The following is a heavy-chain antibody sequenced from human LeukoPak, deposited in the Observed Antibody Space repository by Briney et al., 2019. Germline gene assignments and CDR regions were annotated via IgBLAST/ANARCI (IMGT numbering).Heavy chain of an antibody. CDR3: ANLLRDATIYDF. CDR2: IDQDASTI. V-gene: IGHV3-7*01. D-gene: IGHD5-24*01. CDR1: GFTFSSYG. J-gene: IGHJ4*01. Sequence: GGSLRLSCAASGFTFSSYGMHWVRQAPGKGLEWVASIDQDASTIRYVDSVRGRFTISRDNAKNSLFLQMDSLRVEDTAFYYCANLLRDATIYDFWGHGVLVTVSS.